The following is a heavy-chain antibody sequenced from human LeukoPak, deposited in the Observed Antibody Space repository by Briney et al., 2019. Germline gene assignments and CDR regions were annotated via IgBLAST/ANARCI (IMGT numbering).Heavy chain of an antibody. D-gene: IGHD3-22*01. CDR1: GVSISSSIYY. V-gene: IGHV4-39*01. Sequence: KSSETLSLTCTVSGVSISSSIYYWGWIRQPPGKGLEWIGSIYYSGSTHYNPSLKSRVTISVDTSKKQFSLKLSSVTAADTAVYYCARQVRDYYDSSVYFDYWGRGTLVTVS. J-gene: IGHJ4*02. CDR2: IYYSGST. CDR3: ARQVRDYYDSSVYFDY.